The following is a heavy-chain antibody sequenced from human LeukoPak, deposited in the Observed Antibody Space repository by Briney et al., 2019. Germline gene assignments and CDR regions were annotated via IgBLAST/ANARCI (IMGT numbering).Heavy chain of an antibody. J-gene: IGHJ6*03. V-gene: IGHV4-34*01. CDR2: INHSGST. CDR1: AGSFSGYY. CDR3: ARWAAALPRVPKSHMDV. D-gene: IGHD3-10*01. Sequence: SETLSLTCAVYAGSFSGYYWSWLRQPPGKGLEWIGEINHSGSTNYNPSLKSRVTISVDTSKNQFSLKLSSVTAADTAVYYCARWAAALPRVPKSHMDVWGKGTTVTVSS.